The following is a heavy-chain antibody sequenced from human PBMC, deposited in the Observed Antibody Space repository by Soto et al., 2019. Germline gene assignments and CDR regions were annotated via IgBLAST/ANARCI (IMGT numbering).Heavy chain of an antibody. J-gene: IGHJ3*02. D-gene: IGHD6-19*01. CDR3: AKDWVAVAGPQLTDAFDI. V-gene: IGHV3-23*01. CDR2: LSGSGGST. Sequence: GGSLRLSCEASGFTFSSYAMSWVRQAPGKGLEWVSALSGSGGSTYYGDSVKGRFTISRDNSKNTLYLQMNSLRAEDTAVYYCAKDWVAVAGPQLTDAFDIWGQGTMVTVSS. CDR1: GFTFSSYA.